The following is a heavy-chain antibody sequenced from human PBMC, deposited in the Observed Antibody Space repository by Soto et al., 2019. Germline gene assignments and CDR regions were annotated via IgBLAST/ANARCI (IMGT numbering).Heavy chain of an antibody. CDR1: GFTFSRYA. D-gene: IGHD4-17*01. Sequence: QVQLVESGGGVVQPGRSLRLSCAASGFTFSRYAMHWVRQAPGKGLEWVAVISYDGSNKYYADSVKGRFTISRDNSKNPLYLQMNCLRAEDTAVYYCASDRDYVIYWYFDFWGRGTLVTVSS. CDR3: ASDRDYVIYWYFDF. V-gene: IGHV3-30-3*01. J-gene: IGHJ2*01. CDR2: ISYDGSNK.